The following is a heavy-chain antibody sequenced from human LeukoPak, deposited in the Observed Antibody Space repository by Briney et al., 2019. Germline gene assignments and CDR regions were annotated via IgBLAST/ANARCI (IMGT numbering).Heavy chain of an antibody. CDR2: IIPILGIA. CDR1: GGTFSSYA. Sequence: SVKVSCKASGGTFSSYAISWVRQAPGQGLEWMGRIIPILGIANYAQKFQGRVTITADKSTSTAYMELSSLRSEDTAVYYCARDSGIMITFGGVIVSDYWGQGTLVPVSS. V-gene: IGHV1-69*04. CDR3: ARDSGIMITFGGVIVSDY. J-gene: IGHJ4*02. D-gene: IGHD3-16*02.